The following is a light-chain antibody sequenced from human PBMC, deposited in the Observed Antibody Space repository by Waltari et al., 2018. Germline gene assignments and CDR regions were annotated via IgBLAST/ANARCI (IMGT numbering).Light chain of an antibody. CDR3: QQGSLLPLT. J-gene: IGKJ4*01. V-gene: IGKV3-11*01. Sequence: EIVLTQSPVTLSFSAGERATLPCRASQSVFNYLAWYQQKPGQAPRLLIYDTSKRATGIPPRFSGSGSGIDFTLTISNLEAEDFALYYCQQGSLLPLTFGGGTKVEIK. CDR2: DTS. CDR1: QSVFNY.